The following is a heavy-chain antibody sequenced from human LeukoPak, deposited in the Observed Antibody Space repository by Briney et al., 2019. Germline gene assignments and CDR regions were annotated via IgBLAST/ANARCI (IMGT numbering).Heavy chain of an antibody. CDR3: ARLPSPGRYYGWYFDL. Sequence: SETLSLTCTVSGGSISSSSYYWGWIRQPPGTGLEWIGSIYYSGSTYYNPSLKSRVTISVDTSKNQFSLKLSSVTAADTAVYYCARLPSPGRYYGWYFDLWGRGTLVTVSS. V-gene: IGHV4-39*07. CDR1: GGSISSSSYY. D-gene: IGHD1-26*01. CDR2: IYYSGST. J-gene: IGHJ2*01.